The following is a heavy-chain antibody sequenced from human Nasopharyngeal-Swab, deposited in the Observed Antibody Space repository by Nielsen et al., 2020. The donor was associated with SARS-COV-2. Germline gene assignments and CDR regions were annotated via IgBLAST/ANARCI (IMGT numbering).Heavy chain of an antibody. D-gene: IGHD6-19*01. J-gene: IGHJ5*02. V-gene: IGHV3-21*01. CDR1: GFTFSSYS. CDR2: ISSSSSYI. Sequence: GGSLRLSCAASGFTFSSYSMNWVRQAPGKGLEWVSSISSSSSYIYYAGSVKGRFTISRDNAKNSLYLQMNSLRAEDTAVYYCARGGHGSSGWRNWFDPWGQGTLVTVSS. CDR3: ARGGHGSSGWRNWFDP.